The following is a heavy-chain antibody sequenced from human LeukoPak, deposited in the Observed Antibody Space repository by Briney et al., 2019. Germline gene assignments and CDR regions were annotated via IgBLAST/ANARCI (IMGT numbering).Heavy chain of an antibody. J-gene: IGHJ4*02. Sequence: SETLSLTCTVSGGSISSGSYYWSWIRQPAGKGLEWIGRIYTSGSTNYNPSLKSRVIISVDTSKNQFSLKLSSVTAADTAVYYCTRGAGWLIDYWGQGILVTVSS. D-gene: IGHD3-16*01. CDR1: GGSISSGSYY. V-gene: IGHV4-61*02. CDR2: IYTSGST. CDR3: TRGAGWLIDY.